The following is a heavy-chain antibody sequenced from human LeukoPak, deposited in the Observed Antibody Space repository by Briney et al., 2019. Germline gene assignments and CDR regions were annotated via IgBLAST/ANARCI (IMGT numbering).Heavy chain of an antibody. D-gene: IGHD1-26*01. CDR3: ARTLWGGTDY. Sequence: GGSLRLSCAASGFTFSIYAMTWFRQAPGKGLEFISILMGSGDNTKYADSVRGRFTISRDNSKNTVYLQMSSLRVEDTAVYYCARTLWGGTDYWGQGTLVTVSS. CDR2: LMGSGDNT. V-gene: IGHV3-23*01. J-gene: IGHJ4*02. CDR1: GFTFSIYA.